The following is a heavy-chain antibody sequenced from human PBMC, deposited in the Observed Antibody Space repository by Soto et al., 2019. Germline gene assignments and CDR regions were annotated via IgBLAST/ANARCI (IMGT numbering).Heavy chain of an antibody. D-gene: IGHD3-10*01. V-gene: IGHV1-69*13. CDR2: IIPIFGTA. CDR1: GGTFSSYA. CDR3: ARGIYGSWSYHAYFFAY. Sequence: SVKVSCKASGGTFSSYAISWVRQAPGQGLEWMGGIIPIFGTANYAQKFQGRVTITADESTSTAYMELSSLRSEDTAVYYCARGIYGSWSYHAYFFAYWGRGTLVTGSS. J-gene: IGHJ4*02.